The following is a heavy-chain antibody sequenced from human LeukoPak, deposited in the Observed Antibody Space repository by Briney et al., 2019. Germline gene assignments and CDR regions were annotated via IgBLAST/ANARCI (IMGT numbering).Heavy chain of an antibody. CDR2: INPSGGST. J-gene: IGHJ5*02. V-gene: IGHV1-46*01. D-gene: IGHD1-26*01. CDR3: VRGPSGNYYWFDP. CDR1: GYTFTSYY. Sequence: GASVKVSCKASGYTFTSYYMHWVRQAPGQGLEWMGIINPSGGSTSYAQKFQGRVTMTRDTSTSTAYMELSSLRSEDTAVYYCVRGPSGNYYWFDPWGQGTLVTVSS.